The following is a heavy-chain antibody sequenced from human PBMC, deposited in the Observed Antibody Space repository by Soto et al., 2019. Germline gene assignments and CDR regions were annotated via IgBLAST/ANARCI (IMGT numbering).Heavy chain of an antibody. D-gene: IGHD4-17*01. J-gene: IGHJ5*02. V-gene: IGHV1-58*01. CDR1: GFTFTSSA. CDR3: AADRGYYGELYNWFDP. CDR2: RVVGSGNT. Sequence: SVKVACKASGFTFTSSAVQWVLQALGERLEWIGWRVVGSGNTNYAQKFQERVTITRDMSTSTAYMELSSLRSEDTGVYYCAADRGYYGELYNWFDPWGQGNLVTVSS.